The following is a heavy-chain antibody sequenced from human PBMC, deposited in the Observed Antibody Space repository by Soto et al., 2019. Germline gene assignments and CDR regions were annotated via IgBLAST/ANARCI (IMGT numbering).Heavy chain of an antibody. CDR1: GFTFSSYG. V-gene: IGHV3-30*05. CDR3: AWEGYSIGWCLYYYYYFGMDL. D-gene: IGHD6-19*01. Sequence: SLRLSCAASGFTFSSYGMYRVRQARGTGLEWVAGISYDGSNKYYADSVNGRFTISSDTSKNTLYLQMNSLRGEGTAVYYCAWEGYSIGWCLYYYYYFGMDLWGQGTMVTVSS. J-gene: IGHJ6*02. CDR2: ISYDGSNK.